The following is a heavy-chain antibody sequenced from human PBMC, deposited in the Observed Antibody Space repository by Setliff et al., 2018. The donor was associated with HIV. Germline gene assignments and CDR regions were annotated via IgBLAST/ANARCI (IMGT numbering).Heavy chain of an antibody. CDR1: GGSISSGSYY. J-gene: IGHJ4*02. CDR2: IYTSGST. Sequence: SETLSLTCTVSGGSISSGSYYWSWIRQPAGKGLEWIGRIYTSGSTYYKPSLKSRVTISVDTSKNQFSLRLSSVTAADRAVYYCARGGGPDTNFDLWGQGTLVTVSS. CDR3: ARGGGPDTNFDL. V-gene: IGHV4-61*02. D-gene: IGHD5-18*01.